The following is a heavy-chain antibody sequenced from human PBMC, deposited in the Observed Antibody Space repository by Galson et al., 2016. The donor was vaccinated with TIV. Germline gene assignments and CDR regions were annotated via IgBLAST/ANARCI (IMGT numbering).Heavy chain of an antibody. V-gene: IGHV5-51*01. CDR1: GYSFTNYW. D-gene: IGHD3-10*01. CDR2: IYPGDSHS. Sequence: QSGAEVKKPGESLKISCKASGYSFTNYWIGWVRQMPGKGLEWMAIIYPGDSHSTYSPSFQGQVTISVDKSIRTAFLQWNSLKASDSGMYYCALVRGDSWGQGTLVTVSS. CDR3: ALVRGDS. J-gene: IGHJ4*02.